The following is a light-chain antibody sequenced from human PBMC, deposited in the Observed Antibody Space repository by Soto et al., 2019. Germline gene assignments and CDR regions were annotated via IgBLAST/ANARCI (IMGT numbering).Light chain of an antibody. CDR3: QQYYSTPPT. J-gene: IGKJ1*01. CDR2: WAS. CDR1: QSVLYSSNNKNY. V-gene: IGKV4-1*01. Sequence: DIVMTQSPDSLAVSLGERATINCKSSQSVLYSSNNKNYLAWYQQKPGQPPKLLIYWASTRESGVPDRFSGSGSGTDFPLTSSSLQAEDVAVYYCQQYYSTPPTFGQGTKVEI.